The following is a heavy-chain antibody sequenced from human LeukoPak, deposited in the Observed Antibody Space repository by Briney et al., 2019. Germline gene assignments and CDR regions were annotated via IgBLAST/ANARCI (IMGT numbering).Heavy chain of an antibody. CDR1: GGSISSYY. V-gene: IGHV4-4*07. Sequence: SETLSLTCTVSGGSISSYYWSWIRQPAGKGLEWIGRIYTSGSTNYNPSLKSRVTMSVDTSKNQFSLKLSSVTAADTAVYYCARESQSGSYGAYYFDYWGREPWSPSPQ. J-gene: IGHJ4*02. CDR2: IYTSGST. D-gene: IGHD1-26*01. CDR3: ARESQSGSYGAYYFDY.